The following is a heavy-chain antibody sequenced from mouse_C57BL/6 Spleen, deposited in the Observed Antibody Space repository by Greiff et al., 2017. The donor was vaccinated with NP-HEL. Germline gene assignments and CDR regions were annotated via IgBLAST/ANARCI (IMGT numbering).Heavy chain of an antibody. Sequence: QVQLQQPGAELVMPGASVKLSCKASGYTFTSYWMHWVKQRPGQGLEWIGEIDPSDSYTNYNQQFKGKSTLTVDKSSSTAYMQLSSLTSEDSAVYYCARSRYYGSVPPFDYWGQGTTLTVSS. J-gene: IGHJ2*01. CDR1: GYTFTSYW. CDR2: IDPSDSYT. V-gene: IGHV1-69*01. CDR3: ARSRYYGSVPPFDY. D-gene: IGHD1-1*01.